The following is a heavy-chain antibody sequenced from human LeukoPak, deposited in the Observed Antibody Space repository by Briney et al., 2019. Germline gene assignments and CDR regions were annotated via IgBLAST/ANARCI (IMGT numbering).Heavy chain of an antibody. Sequence: ASVKVSCKASGYTFTGYYMHRVRQAPGQGLEWMGWINPNSGGTNYAQKFQGRVTMTRDTSISTAYMELSRLRSDDTAVYYCARDHSYGYGTVPDYWGQGTLVTVSS. CDR3: ARDHSYGYGTVPDY. D-gene: IGHD5-18*01. CDR2: INPNSGGT. J-gene: IGHJ4*02. V-gene: IGHV1-2*02. CDR1: GYTFTGYY.